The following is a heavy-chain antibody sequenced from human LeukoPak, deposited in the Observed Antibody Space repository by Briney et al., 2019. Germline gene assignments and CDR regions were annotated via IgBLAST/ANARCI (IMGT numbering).Heavy chain of an antibody. J-gene: IGHJ4*02. Sequence: GGSLRLSCAASGFTFSSYGMHWVRQAPGKGLERVAVISYDGSNKYYADSVKGRFTISRDNPKNTLYLQMNSLRAEDTAVYYCAKDLGEGATDYWGQGTLVTVSS. CDR2: ISYDGSNK. CDR3: AKDLGEGATDY. CDR1: GFTFSSYG. V-gene: IGHV3-30*18. D-gene: IGHD1-26*01.